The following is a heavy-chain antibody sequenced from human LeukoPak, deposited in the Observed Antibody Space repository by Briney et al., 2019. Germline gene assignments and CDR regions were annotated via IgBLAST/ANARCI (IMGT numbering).Heavy chain of an antibody. CDR3: ANSGSYSSFSYYYGMDV. CDR1: GGTFSSYA. D-gene: IGHD1-26*01. J-gene: IGHJ6*02. CDR2: MIPILGIA. V-gene: IGHV1-69*04. Sequence: ASVKVSCKASGGTFSSYAISWVRQAPGQGLEWMGRMIPILGIANYAQKFQGRVTITADKSTSTAYMELSSLRSEDTAVYYCANSGSYSSFSYYYGMDVWGQGTTVTVSS.